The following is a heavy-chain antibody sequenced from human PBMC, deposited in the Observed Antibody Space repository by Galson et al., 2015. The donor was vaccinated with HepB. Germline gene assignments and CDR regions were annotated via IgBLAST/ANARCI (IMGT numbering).Heavy chain of an antibody. Sequence: SLRLSCAASGFTFSDYWMYWARQSPGKGLEWVSRIKSDGSDTNYAESVKGRFTIYRDNGKNTLFLQMNSLRGEDTAVYYCAVRGGSWGQGTLVTVSS. D-gene: IGHD3-16*01. V-gene: IGHV3-74*01. J-gene: IGHJ4*02. CDR1: GFTFSDYW. CDR2: IKSDGSDT. CDR3: AVRGGS.